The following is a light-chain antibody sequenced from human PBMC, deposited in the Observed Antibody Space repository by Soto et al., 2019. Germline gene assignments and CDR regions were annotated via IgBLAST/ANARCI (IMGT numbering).Light chain of an antibody. Sequence: EIVLTQSPDNLSVSPGESATLSCRASQSVGPNLVWYQQKFGQAPRLLIYGVSTRATGVPARFSGSGSGTEFTLTISSLQPDDFATYYCQHYNSYSEACGQGTKGDIK. J-gene: IGKJ1*01. CDR1: QSVGPN. CDR2: GVS. V-gene: IGKV3-15*01. CDR3: QHYNSYSEA.